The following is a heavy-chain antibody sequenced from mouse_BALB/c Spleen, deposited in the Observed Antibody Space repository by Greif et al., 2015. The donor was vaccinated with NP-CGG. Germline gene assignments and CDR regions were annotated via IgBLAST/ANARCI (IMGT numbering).Heavy chain of an antibody. CDR3: ARSGDGYYYYAMGY. D-gene: IGHD2-3*01. Sequence: EVMLVESGGGLVQPGGSRKLSCAASGFTFSSFGMHWVRQAPEKGLEWVAYISSGSSTIYYADTVKGRFTISRDNPKNSLFLQMASLRSEDTAMYYCARSGDGYYYYAMGYWGQGTSVTVSS. V-gene: IGHV5-17*02. CDR1: GFTFSSFG. J-gene: IGHJ4*01. CDR2: ISSGSSTI.